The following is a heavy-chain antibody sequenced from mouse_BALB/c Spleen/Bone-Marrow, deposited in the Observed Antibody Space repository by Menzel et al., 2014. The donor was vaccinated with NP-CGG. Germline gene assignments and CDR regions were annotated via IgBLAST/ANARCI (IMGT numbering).Heavy chain of an antibody. D-gene: IGHD3-3*01. V-gene: IGHV5-17*02. CDR3: ARIGRARGYAMDY. J-gene: IGHJ4*01. Sequence: DVKLVESGGGLVQPGGSRKLSCAASGITFRNFGMHWVRQAPEKGLEWVAYISSGSSTIYYADTLKGRFTISRDNPKNTLFLQMTSLRSEDTAMYYCARIGRARGYAMDYWGQGISVTVSS. CDR2: ISSGSSTI. CDR1: GITFRNFG.